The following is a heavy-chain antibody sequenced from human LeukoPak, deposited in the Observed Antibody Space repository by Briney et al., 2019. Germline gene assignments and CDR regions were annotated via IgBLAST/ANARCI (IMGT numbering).Heavy chain of an antibody. CDR2: IRIDGSST. Sequence: GGSLRLSCAASGFTFSSYWMHWVRQAPGKGLVWVSRIRIDGSSTFYADSVKGRFTISRDNAKNTLYLQMTSLRAEDTAVYYCARRGARSGNYDYWGQGNLVTVSS. CDR1: GFTFSSYW. V-gene: IGHV3-74*01. D-gene: IGHD2-15*01. CDR3: ARRGARSGNYDY. J-gene: IGHJ4*02.